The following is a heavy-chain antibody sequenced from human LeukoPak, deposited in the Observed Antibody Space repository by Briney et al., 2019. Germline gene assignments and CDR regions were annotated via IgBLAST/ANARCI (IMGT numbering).Heavy chain of an antibody. J-gene: IGHJ4*02. Sequence: PGGSLRLSCAASGFTFSSYARSWVRQAPGKGLEWISAISGSGGSTYYADSVKGRFTISRDNSKNTLYLQMNSLRAEDTAVYYCAKDRSVVPPRTFDYWGQGTLVTVSS. CDR3: AKDRSVVPPRTFDY. CDR1: GFTFSSYA. CDR2: ISGSGGST. D-gene: IGHD2-2*01. V-gene: IGHV3-23*01.